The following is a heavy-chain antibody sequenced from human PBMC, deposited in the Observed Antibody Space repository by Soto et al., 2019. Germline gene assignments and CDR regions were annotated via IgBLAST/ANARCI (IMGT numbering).Heavy chain of an antibody. CDR2: IYPGDSDT. V-gene: IGHV5-51*01. Sequence: GESLKISCKGSGYSFTSYWIGWVRQMPGKGLEWMGIIYPGDSDTRYSPSFQGQVTISADKSISTAYLQWSSLKASDTAMYYCPRRAGTGNYSYYGLDVWGEGATVTVSS. CDR1: GYSFTSYW. J-gene: IGHJ6*04. CDR3: PRRAGTGNYSYYGLDV. D-gene: IGHD6-19*01.